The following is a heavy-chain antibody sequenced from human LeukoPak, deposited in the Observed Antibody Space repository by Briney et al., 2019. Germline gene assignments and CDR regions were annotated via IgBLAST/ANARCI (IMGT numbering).Heavy chain of an antibody. J-gene: IGHJ4*02. CDR3: ARGPYYYYDSSGYPHY. V-gene: IGHV1-18*01. CDR1: SYTFTNYG. D-gene: IGHD3-22*01. Sequence: ASVKVSCKASSYTFTNYGISWVRQAPGQGLEWMGWISAYNGNTNYAQKLQGRVTMTTDTSTSTAYMELRSLRSDDTAVYYCARGPYYYYDSSGYPHYWGQGTLVTVSS. CDR2: ISAYNGNT.